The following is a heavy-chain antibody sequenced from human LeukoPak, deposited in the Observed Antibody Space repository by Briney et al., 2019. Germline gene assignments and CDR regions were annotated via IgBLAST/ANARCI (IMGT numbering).Heavy chain of an antibody. J-gene: IGHJ4*02. CDR2: IVPVCDKA. CDR1: GGTFSNYI. CDR3: ACSLVRGVILYPLDY. Sequence: SVKVSCKASGGTFSNYIFNWVRQPPAQGLEWLGGIVPVCDKANYAQRLQGRVTITADESSSTAYMELTSLRSEDTAVYYCACSLVRGVILYPLDYWGQGTLVTVSS. D-gene: IGHD3-10*01. V-gene: IGHV1-69*13.